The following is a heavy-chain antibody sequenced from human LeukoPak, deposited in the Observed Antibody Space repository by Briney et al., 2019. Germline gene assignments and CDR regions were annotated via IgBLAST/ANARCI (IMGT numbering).Heavy chain of an antibody. CDR2: IIPIFGTA. J-gene: IGHJ4*02. D-gene: IGHD5-24*01. CDR3: ARGGDGYNLYYFDY. V-gene: IGHV1-69*05. Sequence: GASVKVSCKVSGGTFSSYAISWVRQAPGQGLEWMGRIIPIFGTANYAQKFQGRVTITTDESTSTAYMELSSLRSEDTAVYYCARGGDGYNLYYFDYWGQGTLVTVSS. CDR1: GGTFSSYA.